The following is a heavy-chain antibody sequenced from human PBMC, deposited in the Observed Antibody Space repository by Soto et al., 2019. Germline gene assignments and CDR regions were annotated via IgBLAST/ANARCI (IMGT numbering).Heavy chain of an antibody. V-gene: IGHV4-30-4*01. CDR3: ARARSGYYDSSGYYNAFDI. CDR2: IYYSGST. CDR1: GGSISSGDYY. J-gene: IGHJ3*02. D-gene: IGHD3-22*01. Sequence: QVQLQESGPGLVKPSQTLSLTCTVSGGSISSGDYYWSWIRQPPGKGLEWIGYIYYSGSTYYNPSLKSRVNISVDTSKNQFSLKLSSVTAADTAVYYCARARSGYYDSSGYYNAFDIWGQGTMVTVSS.